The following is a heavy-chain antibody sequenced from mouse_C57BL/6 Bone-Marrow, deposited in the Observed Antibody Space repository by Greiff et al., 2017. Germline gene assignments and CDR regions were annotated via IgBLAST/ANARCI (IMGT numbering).Heavy chain of an antibody. D-gene: IGHD2-3*01. CDR1: GFTFSDYG. Sequence: DVKLVESGGGLVKPGGSLKLSCAASGFTFSDYGMHWVRQAPEKGLEWVAYISSGSSTIYYADTVKGRFTISRDNAKNTLFLQMTSLRSEDTAMYYCARDYDGYYRYFDVWGTGTTVTVSS. J-gene: IGHJ1*03. CDR3: ARDYDGYYRYFDV. CDR2: ISSGSSTI. V-gene: IGHV5-17*01.